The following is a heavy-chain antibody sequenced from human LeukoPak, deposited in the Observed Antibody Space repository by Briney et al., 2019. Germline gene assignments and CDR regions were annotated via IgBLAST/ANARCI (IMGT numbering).Heavy chain of an antibody. CDR2: ISAYNGNT. D-gene: IGHD3-22*01. CDR3: ARDRSEYYDSSGYAFDI. J-gene: IGHJ3*02. Sequence: GSSVKVSCKASGGTFSSYGISWVRQAPGQGLEWMGWISAYNGNTNYAQKLQGRVTITTDTSTSTAYMELRSLRSDDTAVYYCARDRSEYYDSSGYAFDIWGQGTMVTVSS. CDR1: GGTFSSYG. V-gene: IGHV1-18*01.